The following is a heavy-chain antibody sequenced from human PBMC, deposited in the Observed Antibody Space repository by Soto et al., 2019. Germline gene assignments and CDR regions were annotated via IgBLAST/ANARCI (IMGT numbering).Heavy chain of an antibody. V-gene: IGHV1-69*13. D-gene: IGHD3-10*01. J-gene: IGHJ5*02. CDR3: ARGAFMGALWFGEFNCIDP. CDR1: GGTFSSYA. CDR2: IIPIFGTA. Sequence: SVKVSCKASGGTFSSYAISWVRQAPGQGLEWMGGIIPIFGTANYAQKFQGRVTITADESTSTAYMELSSLRSEDTAVYYCARGAFMGALWFGEFNCIDPPGQATLVTVSS.